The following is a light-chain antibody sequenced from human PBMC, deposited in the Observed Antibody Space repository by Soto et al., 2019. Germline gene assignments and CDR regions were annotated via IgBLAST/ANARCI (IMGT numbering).Light chain of an antibody. J-gene: IGKJ1*01. CDR1: QTISSW. CDR3: QHYNSYSEA. CDR2: KAS. V-gene: IGKV1-5*03. Sequence: DIQMTQSPSTLSGSVGDRVTITCRASQTISSWLAWYQQKPGKAPKLLIYKASTLKSGVPSRFSGSGSGTDFTLTISGLQPDDVATYYGQHYNSYSEAVGQGTKVELK.